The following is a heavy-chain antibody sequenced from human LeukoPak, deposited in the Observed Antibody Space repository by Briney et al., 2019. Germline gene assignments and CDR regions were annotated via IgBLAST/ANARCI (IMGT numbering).Heavy chain of an antibody. D-gene: IGHD5-24*01. CDR1: GGSISSYY. CDR3: ARRKAWDGYHDY. CDR2: IHYSGST. V-gene: IGHV4-59*08. J-gene: IGHJ4*02. Sequence: PSETLSLTCTVSGGSISSYYWSWIRQPPGKGLEWIGYIHYSGSTNYNPSLKSRVTISVDTSKNQFSLKLSSVTAADTAVYYCARRKAWDGYHDYWGQGTLVTVSS.